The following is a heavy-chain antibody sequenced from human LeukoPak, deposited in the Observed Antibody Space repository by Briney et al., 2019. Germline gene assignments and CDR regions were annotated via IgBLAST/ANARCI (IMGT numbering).Heavy chain of an antibody. D-gene: IGHD3-22*01. J-gene: IGHJ4*02. V-gene: IGHV1-2*06. CDR3: ARGGKNYYDSSGYYSLFDY. Sequence: GASVKVSCKASGYTFTGYYMHWVRQAPEQGLEWMGRINPNSGGTNYAQKFQGRVTMTRDTSISTAYMELSRLRSDDTAVYYCARGGKNYYDSSGYYSLFDYWGQGTLVTVSS. CDR1: GYTFTGYY. CDR2: INPNSGGT.